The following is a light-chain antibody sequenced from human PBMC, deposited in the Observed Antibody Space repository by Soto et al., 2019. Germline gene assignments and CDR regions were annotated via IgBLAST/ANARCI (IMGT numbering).Light chain of an antibody. CDR1: QSISNW. Sequence: DIQITQSPSTLSASVGDTVTITCRASQSISNWLACYQQKPGQAPKLLIHKASTLESGVPSRFSGSGSGTEFTLTISSLQPDDFATFYCQQYDRFPYTFGQGTKLEIK. V-gene: IGKV1-5*03. CDR3: QQYDRFPYT. CDR2: KAS. J-gene: IGKJ2*01.